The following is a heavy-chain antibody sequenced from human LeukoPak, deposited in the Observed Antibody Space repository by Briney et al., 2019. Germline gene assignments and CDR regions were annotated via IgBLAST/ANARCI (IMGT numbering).Heavy chain of an antibody. CDR3: ARGGTYCTNGVCPYYYYMDV. J-gene: IGHJ6*03. Sequence: PGGSLRLSCAASGFTFSDYGMHWVRQAPGKGLEWLSYISSSGRTIYYADSVKGRFTISRDNAKNSLYLQMNSLRAEDTAVYYCARGGTYCTNGVCPYYYYMDVWGKGTTVTVSS. V-gene: IGHV3-48*04. D-gene: IGHD2-8*01. CDR1: GFTFSDYG. CDR2: ISSSGRTI.